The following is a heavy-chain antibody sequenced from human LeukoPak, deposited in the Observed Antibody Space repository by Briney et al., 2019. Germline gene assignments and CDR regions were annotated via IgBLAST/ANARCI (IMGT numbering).Heavy chain of an antibody. V-gene: IGHV4-38-2*02. CDR1: GQSSSRGYY. J-gene: IGHJ4*02. D-gene: IGHD6-19*01. CDR2: IYTRGST. CDR3: ARSPIAVAGPFDY. Sequence: SETLSLTCTVCGQSSSRGYYWGWMRQPPGKGMWWIGSIYTRGSTYYSPSLKSRVTISVDTSKNQFSLKLSSVTAADTAVYYCARSPIAVAGPFDYWGQGTLVTVSS.